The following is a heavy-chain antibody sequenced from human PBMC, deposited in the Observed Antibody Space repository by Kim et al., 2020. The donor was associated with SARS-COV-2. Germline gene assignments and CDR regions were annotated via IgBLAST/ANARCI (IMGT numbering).Heavy chain of an antibody. CDR1: GYTFTSYD. CDR2: MNPNSGNT. D-gene: IGHD3-10*01. V-gene: IGHV1-8*01. CDR3: AREAITMVQGVIRYYHGRDL. Sequence: ASVKVSCKASGYTFTSYDINWVRQATGQGLEWMGWMNPNSGNTGYAQKFQGRVTMTRNTSISTAYMELSSLRSEDTDVYYCAREAITMVQGVIRYYHGRDLWGQGTMVTVSS. J-gene: IGHJ6*02.